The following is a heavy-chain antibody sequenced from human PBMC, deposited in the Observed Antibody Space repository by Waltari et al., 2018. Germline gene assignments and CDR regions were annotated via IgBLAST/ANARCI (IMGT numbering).Heavy chain of an antibody. CDR1: GGSISSSSYY. J-gene: IGHJ5*02. Sequence: QLQLQESGPGLEKPSETLSLTCTVSGGSISSSSYYWGWIRPPPGKGLEWIGSIYYSGSTYYNPSLKSRVTISVDTSKNQFSLKLSSVTAADTAVYYCARGPWIGQLGVHWFDPWGQGTLVTVSS. D-gene: IGHD6-6*01. CDR3: ARGPWIGQLGVHWFDP. V-gene: IGHV4-39*07. CDR2: IYYSGST.